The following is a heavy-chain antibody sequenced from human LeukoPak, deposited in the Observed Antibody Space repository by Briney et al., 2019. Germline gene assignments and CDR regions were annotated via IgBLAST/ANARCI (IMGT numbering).Heavy chain of an antibody. CDR1: GYSLSRGYY. Sequence: SETLSLPRTVSGYSLSRGYYWGWIRPPPGKGLEWIGSIYHSGSTYYNPSLKSRVTISVDTSKNQFSLKLSSVTAADTAVYYCARDGGWYSYWGQGTLVTVSS. V-gene: IGHV4-38-2*02. D-gene: IGHD6-19*01. CDR3: ARDGGWYSY. J-gene: IGHJ4*02. CDR2: IYHSGST.